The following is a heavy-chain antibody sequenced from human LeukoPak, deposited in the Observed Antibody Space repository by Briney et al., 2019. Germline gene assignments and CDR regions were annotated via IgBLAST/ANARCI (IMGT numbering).Heavy chain of an antibody. V-gene: IGHV4-59*12. Sequence: LRLSCAASGFTFDDYAMHWVRQPPGKGLEWIGYVSFSGTTKYSPSLNSRVTISRDTSKNQFSLRVNSVTAADTAVYYCTRSRVSGSYFDYHSGMDVWGQGTTVIVS. CDR1: GFTFDDYA. D-gene: IGHD1-26*01. CDR3: TRSRVSGSYFDYHSGMDV. CDR2: VSFSGTT. J-gene: IGHJ6*02.